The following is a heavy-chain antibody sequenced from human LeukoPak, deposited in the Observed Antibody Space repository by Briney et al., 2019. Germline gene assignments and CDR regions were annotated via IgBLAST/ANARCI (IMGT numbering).Heavy chain of an antibody. CDR2: IYYSGST. J-gene: IGHJ4*02. CDR1: GGSISSSSYY. V-gene: IGHV4-39*01. D-gene: IGHD3-22*01. Sequence: PSETLSLTCTVSGGSISSSSYYWGWIRQPPGKGLEWIGSIYYSGSTYYNPSLKSRVTISVDTSKNQFSLKLSSVTAADTAVYYCARGLRGWTYYYDSSGYRGISRTGNPFDYWGQGTLVTVSS. CDR3: ARGLRGWTYYYDSSGYRGISRTGNPFDY.